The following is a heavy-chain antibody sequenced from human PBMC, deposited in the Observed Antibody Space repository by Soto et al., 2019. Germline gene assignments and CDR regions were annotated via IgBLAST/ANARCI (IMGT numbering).Heavy chain of an antibody. CDR3: ARGIAAAGENWFDP. J-gene: IGHJ5*02. CDR1: GGSISSGDYS. V-gene: IGHV4-30-4*01. D-gene: IGHD6-13*01. Sequence: SETLSLTCTVSGGSISSGDYSWSWVRQSPGKGLEWIGHIYNSGITYYNPSLKSRVVISIDTSRNQFSLRLNSVTAADTAVYYCARGIAAAGENWFDPSGQGTLVTVSS. CDR2: IYNSGIT.